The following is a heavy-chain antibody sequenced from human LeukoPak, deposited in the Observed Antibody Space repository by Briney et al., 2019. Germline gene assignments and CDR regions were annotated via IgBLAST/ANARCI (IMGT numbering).Heavy chain of an antibody. V-gene: IGHV3-21*01. CDR1: GFTFSSCS. CDR3: ARGPYYYDSSGPIYYMDV. CDR2: ISSSSTYI. D-gene: IGHD3-22*01. J-gene: IGHJ6*03. Sequence: GGSLRLSCAPSGFTFSSCSMNWVRQAPGKGLEWVSSISSSSTYIYDADSVKGRFTVSRDNAKNSLYLQMNGLRAEDTAVYYCARGPYYYDSSGPIYYMDVWGKGTTVTVSS.